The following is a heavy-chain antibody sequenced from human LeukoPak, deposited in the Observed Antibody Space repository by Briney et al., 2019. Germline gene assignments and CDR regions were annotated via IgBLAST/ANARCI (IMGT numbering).Heavy chain of an antibody. D-gene: IGHD3-22*01. CDR2: ISSSGSTI. V-gene: IGHV3-48*03. J-gene: IGHJ3*02. Sequence: TGGSLRLSCAASGFTFSSYEMNWVRQAPGKGLEWVSYISSSGSTIYYADSVKGRFTISRDNSKNTLYLQMNSPRAEDTAVYYCAKGEADDSSGADAFDIWGQGTMVTVSS. CDR3: AKGEADDSSGADAFDI. CDR1: GFTFSSYE.